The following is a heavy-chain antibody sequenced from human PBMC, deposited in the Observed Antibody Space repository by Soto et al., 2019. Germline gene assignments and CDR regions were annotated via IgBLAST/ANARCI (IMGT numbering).Heavy chain of an antibody. D-gene: IGHD3-3*01. CDR1: GYTFTSYG. Sequence: ASVKVSCKASGYTFTSYGITWVLQAPGQGLEWMGWISAYNGNANYAQKLQGRVTMTTDTSTSTAYMELRSLGSDDTAVYYCARDLYDFWSGYPSPNWFDPWGQGTLVTVSS. CDR3: ARDLYDFWSGYPSPNWFDP. CDR2: ISAYNGNA. J-gene: IGHJ5*02. V-gene: IGHV1-18*04.